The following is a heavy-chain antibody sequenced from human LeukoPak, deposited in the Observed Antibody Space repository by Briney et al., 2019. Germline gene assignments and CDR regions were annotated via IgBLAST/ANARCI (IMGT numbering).Heavy chain of an antibody. J-gene: IGHJ4*02. V-gene: IGHV3-23*01. D-gene: IGHD1-26*01. CDR1: GFNFNNYP. CDR2: ITSSGDTT. CDR3: AKENPVGGTNYFDY. Sequence: GGSLRLSCAASGFNFNNYPMSWVRQAPGKGLEWVSAITSSGDTTYYADSVRGRFTISRDNSKNTLYLQMNTLRAEDRAVYYCAKENPVGGTNYFDYWGQGTLVTVYS.